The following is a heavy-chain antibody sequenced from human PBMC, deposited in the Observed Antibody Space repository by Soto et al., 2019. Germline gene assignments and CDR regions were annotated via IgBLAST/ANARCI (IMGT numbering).Heavy chain of an antibody. D-gene: IGHD6-19*01. CDR3: AAVVAVAGQRSDY. CDR1: GFTFTSSA. J-gene: IGHJ4*02. Sequence: SVKVSCKASGFTFTSSAVQWVRQARGQRLEWIGWIVVGSGNTNYAQKFQERVTITRDMSTSTAYMELSSLRSEDTAVYYCAAVVAVAGQRSDYWGQGTLVTSPQ. CDR2: IVVGSGNT. V-gene: IGHV1-58*01.